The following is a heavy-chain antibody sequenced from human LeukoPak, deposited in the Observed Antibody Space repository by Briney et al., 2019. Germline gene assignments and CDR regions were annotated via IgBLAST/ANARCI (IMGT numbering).Heavy chain of an antibody. D-gene: IGHD1-26*01. V-gene: IGHV4-34*01. CDR1: GGSFSGYY. Sequence: PSETLSLTCAVYGGSFSGYYWSWIRQPPGKGLEWIGEIHRSGSTDYNPSLKSRVTISPDKSKNQFSLTLTSVTAADTAVYFCARAPLSGTYYTDAFDIWGQGTMVTVSS. J-gene: IGHJ3*02. CDR3: ARAPLSGTYYTDAFDI. CDR2: IHRSGST.